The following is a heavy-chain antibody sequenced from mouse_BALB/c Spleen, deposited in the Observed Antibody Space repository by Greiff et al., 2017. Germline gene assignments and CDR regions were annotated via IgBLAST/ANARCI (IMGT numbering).Heavy chain of an antibody. CDR3: APYGSSFYYFDY. D-gene: IGHD1-1*01. CDR1: GYTFTSYT. V-gene: IGHV1-4*02. CDR2: INPSSGYT. J-gene: IGHJ2*01. Sequence: VKLQESAAELARPGASVKMSCKASGYTFTSYTMHWVKQRPGQGLEWIGYINPSSGYTEYNQKFKDKTTLTADKSSSTAYMQLSSLTSEDSAVYYCAPYGSSFYYFDYWGQGTTLTVSS.